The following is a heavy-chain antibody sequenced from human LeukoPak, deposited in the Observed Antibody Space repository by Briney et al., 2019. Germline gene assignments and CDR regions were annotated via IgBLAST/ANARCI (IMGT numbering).Heavy chain of an antibody. CDR2: ISGSGGST. CDR1: GFTFSSYA. V-gene: IGHV3-23*01. J-gene: IGHJ4*02. CDR3: AKTAYYDSSAYFDY. Sequence: PGGSLRLSCAASGFTFSSYAMSWVRQAPGKGLEWVSAISGSGGSTYYADSVKGRFTISRDNSKNTPYLQMNSLRAEDTAVYYCAKTAYYDSSAYFDYWGQGTLVTVSP. D-gene: IGHD3-22*01.